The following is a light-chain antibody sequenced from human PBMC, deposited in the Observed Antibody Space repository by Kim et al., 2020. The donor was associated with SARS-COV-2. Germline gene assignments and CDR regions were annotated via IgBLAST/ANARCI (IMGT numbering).Light chain of an antibody. J-gene: IGLJ3*02. CDR1: SLRNYY. Sequence: SSELTQDPAVSVALGQTVRLTCQGDSLRNYYATWYQQRPGQAPVLVLYGKYNPPSGIPDRFSGSASGNTASLTITGAQAEDEADYYCNSRDSSGDHVVFGGGTQLTVL. CDR3: NSRDSSGDHVV. V-gene: IGLV3-19*01. CDR2: GKY.